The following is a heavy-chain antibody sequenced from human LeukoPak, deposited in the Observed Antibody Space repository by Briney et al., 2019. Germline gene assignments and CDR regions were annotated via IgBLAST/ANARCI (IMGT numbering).Heavy chain of an antibody. CDR1: GGSISSGGYY. V-gene: IGHV4-61*08. D-gene: IGHD7-27*01. J-gene: IGHJ3*02. CDR2: IYYSGST. Sequence: SETLSLTCTVSGGSISSGGYYWSWIRQHPGKGLEWIGYIYYSGSTNYNPSLKSRVTISVDTSKNQFSLKLSSVTAADTAVYYCARERLGNKNAFDIWGQGTMVTVSS. CDR3: ARERLGNKNAFDI.